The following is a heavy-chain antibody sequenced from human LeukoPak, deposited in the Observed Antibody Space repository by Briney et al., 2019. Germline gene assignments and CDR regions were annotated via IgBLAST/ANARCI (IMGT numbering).Heavy chain of an antibody. CDR1: GFIFSSYS. CDR3: AREDQWLATDAFDI. Sequence: PGGSLRLSCAASGFIFSSYSMNWVRQAPGKGLEWVSSISSSSSYIYYADSVKGRFTISRDNAKNSLYLQMNSLRAEDTGVYYCAREDQWLATDAFDIWGQGTMVTVSS. J-gene: IGHJ3*02. V-gene: IGHV3-21*01. D-gene: IGHD6-19*01. CDR2: ISSSSSYI.